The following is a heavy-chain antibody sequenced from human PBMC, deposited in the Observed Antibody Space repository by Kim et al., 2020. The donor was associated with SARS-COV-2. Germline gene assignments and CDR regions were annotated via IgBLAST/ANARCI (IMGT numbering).Heavy chain of an antibody. V-gene: IGHV4-38-2*02. Sequence: SETLSLTCTVSGYSISSGYYWGWIRQPPGKGLEWIGSIYHSGSTYYNPSLKSRVTISVDTSKNQFSLKLSSVTAADTAVYYCARRPYSSGWYAFDIWGQGTMVTVSS. CDR3: ARRPYSSGWYAFDI. CDR2: IYHSGST. J-gene: IGHJ3*02. CDR1: GYSISSGYY. D-gene: IGHD6-19*01.